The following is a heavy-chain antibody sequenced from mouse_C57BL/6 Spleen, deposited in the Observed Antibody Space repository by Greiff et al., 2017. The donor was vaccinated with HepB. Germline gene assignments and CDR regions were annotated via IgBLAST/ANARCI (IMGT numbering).Heavy chain of an antibody. CDR3: TRDRGGSSYWYFDV. CDR1: GFTFSSYA. D-gene: IGHD1-1*01. J-gene: IGHJ1*03. V-gene: IGHV5-9-1*02. Sequence: EVQLVESGEGLVKPGGSLKLSCAASGFTFSSYAMSWVRQTPEKRLEWVAYISSGGDYIYYADTVKGRFTISRDNARNTLYLQRSSLKSEDTAMYYCTRDRGGSSYWYFDVWGTGTTVTVSS. CDR2: ISSGGDYI.